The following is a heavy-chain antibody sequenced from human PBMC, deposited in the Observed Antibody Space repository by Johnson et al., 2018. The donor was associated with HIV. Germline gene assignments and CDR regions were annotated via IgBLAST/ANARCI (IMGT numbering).Heavy chain of an antibody. Sequence: VQLVESGGGLVQPGGSLRLSCAASGFTFSSYWMSWVRQAPGKGLEWVANIKQDGSEKYYADSVKGRFTISRDNSKNTLYLQMNSLRAEDTAVYYCAKDYSSILSAFDIWGQGTMVTVSS. J-gene: IGHJ3*02. CDR1: GFTFSSYW. V-gene: IGHV3-7*01. CDR3: AKDYSSILSAFDI. CDR2: IKQDGSEK. D-gene: IGHD6-13*01.